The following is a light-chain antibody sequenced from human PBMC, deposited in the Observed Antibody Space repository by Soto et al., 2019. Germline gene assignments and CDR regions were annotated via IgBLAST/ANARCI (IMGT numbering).Light chain of an antibody. Sequence: QSALTQPPSASGSPGQSVTISCTGTSSDVGGYNYVSWYQQHPGKAPKLMIYEVSKRPSGVPDRFSGSKSGNTASLTVSGLQAEDEADYYCGSYAGSRVVFGGGTQLTVL. CDR1: SSDVGGYNY. J-gene: IGLJ2*01. V-gene: IGLV2-8*01. CDR2: EVS. CDR3: GSYAGSRVV.